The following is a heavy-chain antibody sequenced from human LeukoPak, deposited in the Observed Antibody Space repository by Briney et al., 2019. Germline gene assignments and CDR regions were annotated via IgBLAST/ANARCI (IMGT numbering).Heavy chain of an antibody. CDR2: INHSGST. Sequence: PSETLSLTCAVHGGSFSGYYWSWIRQPPGKGLEWIGEINHSGSTNYNPSLKSRVTISVDTSKNQFSLKLSSVTAADTAVYYCARGRGRYGGNKYYFDYWGQGTLVTVSS. V-gene: IGHV4-34*01. J-gene: IGHJ4*02. CDR3: ARGRGRYGGNKYYFDY. D-gene: IGHD4-23*01. CDR1: GGSFSGYY.